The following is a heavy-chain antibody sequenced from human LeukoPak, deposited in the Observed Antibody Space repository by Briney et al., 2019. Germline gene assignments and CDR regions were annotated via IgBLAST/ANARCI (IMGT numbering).Heavy chain of an antibody. CDR1: GFTFSSYE. CDR3: ARAGYSMDTEYFQH. Sequence: GESLKISCAASGFTFSSYEMNWVRQAPGKGLEWVSYISNSGTAIYYADSVKGRFTISRDNAKSSLYLQMNSLRAEDTAVYYCARAGYSMDTEYFQHWGQGTLVTVSS. D-gene: IGHD5-18*01. V-gene: IGHV3-48*03. J-gene: IGHJ1*01. CDR2: ISNSGTAI.